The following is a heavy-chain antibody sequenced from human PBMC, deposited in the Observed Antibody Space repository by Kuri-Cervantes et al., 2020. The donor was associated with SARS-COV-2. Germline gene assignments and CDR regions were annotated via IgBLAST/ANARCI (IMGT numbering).Heavy chain of an antibody. CDR1: GFTFSSYA. V-gene: IGHV3-30-3*01. Sequence: GESLKISCAASGFTFSSYAMHWVRQAPGKGLEWVALISYDGSNKYYADSVKGRFTISRDNSKNTLYLQMNSLRVEDTAVYYCAKDPHVAGEQYYYYYGMDVWGQGTTVTVSS. CDR3: AKDPHVAGEQYYYYYGMDV. J-gene: IGHJ6*02. CDR2: ISYDGSNK. D-gene: IGHD6-19*01.